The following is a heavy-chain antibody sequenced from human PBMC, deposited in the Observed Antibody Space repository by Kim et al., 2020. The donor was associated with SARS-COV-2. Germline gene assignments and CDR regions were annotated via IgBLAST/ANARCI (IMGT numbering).Heavy chain of an antibody. Sequence: SETLSLTCTVSGGSISSGGYYWSWIRQHPGKGLEWIGYIYYSGSTYYNSSLKSRVTISVDTSKNQFSLKLSSVTAADTAVYYCASEGFGNYYFDYWGQGTLVTVSS. J-gene: IGHJ4*02. D-gene: IGHD3-10*01. CDR1: GGSISSGGYY. CDR2: IYYSGST. V-gene: IGHV4-31*03. CDR3: ASEGFGNYYFDY.